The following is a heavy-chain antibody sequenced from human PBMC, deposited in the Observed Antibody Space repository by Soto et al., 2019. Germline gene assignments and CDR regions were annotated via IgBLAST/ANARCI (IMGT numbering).Heavy chain of an antibody. CDR1: GFNVRSHG. Sequence: AGGSLRLSCEGSGFNVRSHGMHWVRQAPGKGLEWISYISTSSNVVYYANSVTGRFTISRDNGNNSVFLQMNRLKDDDTALYYCVPEEISGPLDFWGQGTLVTVSS. J-gene: IGHJ4*02. D-gene: IGHD1-26*01. CDR2: ISTSSNVV. CDR3: VPEEISGPLDF. V-gene: IGHV3-48*02.